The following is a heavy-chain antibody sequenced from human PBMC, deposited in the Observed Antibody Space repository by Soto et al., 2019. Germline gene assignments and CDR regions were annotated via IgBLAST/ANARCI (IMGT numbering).Heavy chain of an antibody. CDR2: ISYDGSNK. D-gene: IGHD2-15*01. CDR3: ARDRLRYCSGGSCSALDC. Sequence: PGGSLRLSCAASGFTFSSYAMHWVRQAPGKGLEWVAVISYDGSNKYYADSVKGRFTISRDNSKNTLYLQMNSLRAEDTAVYYCARDRLRYCSGGSCSALDCWGQGTLVTVSS. J-gene: IGHJ4*02. V-gene: IGHV3-30-3*01. CDR1: GFTFSSYA.